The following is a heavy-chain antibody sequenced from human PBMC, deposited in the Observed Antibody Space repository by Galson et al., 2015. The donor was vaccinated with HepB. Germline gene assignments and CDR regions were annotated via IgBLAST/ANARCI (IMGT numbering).Heavy chain of an antibody. CDR1: GFTFTTYT. V-gene: IGHV3-30-3*01. CDR3: TRDSIVDGHPVVFDS. J-gene: IGHJ4*02. D-gene: IGHD2-15*01. CDR2: LTYDDTFT. Sequence: SLRLSCAASGFTFTTYTIHWVRQAPGKGLEWVAVLTYDDTFTFYADFVKGRFTISRDSSKNTLMYLQMHNLTPDDTAVYYCTRDSIVDGHPVVFDSWGPGTLVTVSS.